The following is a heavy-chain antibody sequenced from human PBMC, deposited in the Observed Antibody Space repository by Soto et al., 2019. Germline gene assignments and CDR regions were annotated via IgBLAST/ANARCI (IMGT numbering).Heavy chain of an antibody. J-gene: IGHJ3*02. CDR2: ISWNSGSI. Sequence: GGSLRLSCAASGFTFDDYAMHWVRQAPGKGLEWVSGISWNSGSIGYADSVKGRFTISRDNAKNSLYLQMNSLRAEDTALYYCAKERAVAGTWDDAFDIWGQGTMVTVSS. CDR3: AKERAVAGTWDDAFDI. CDR1: GFTFDDYA. D-gene: IGHD6-19*01. V-gene: IGHV3-9*01.